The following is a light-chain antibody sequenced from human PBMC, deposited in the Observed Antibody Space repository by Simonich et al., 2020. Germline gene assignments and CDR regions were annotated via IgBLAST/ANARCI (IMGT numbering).Light chain of an antibody. V-gene: IGKV1-5*01. CDR2: AAS. CDR3: QQYNSYLYT. CDR1: QSISSW. Sequence: DIKMTQSPSTLSASVGDRVTITCRASQSISSWLAWYQQKPGKAPKLLIYAASTLPSGVPSRFSGSGSGTDFTLTISCLQSEDFATYYCQQYNSYLYTFGQGTKLEIK. J-gene: IGKJ2*01.